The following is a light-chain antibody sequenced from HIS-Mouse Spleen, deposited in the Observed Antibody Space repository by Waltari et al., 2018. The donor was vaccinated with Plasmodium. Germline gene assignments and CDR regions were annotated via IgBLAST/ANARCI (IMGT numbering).Light chain of an antibody. CDR2: DVS. Sequence: QSALTQPASVSGSPGQSITISCTGPSSDVGGYNYLSWYQQHPGKAPKLMFYDVSNRPSGVSNRFSGSKSGNTASLTISGLQAEDEADYYCSSYTSSSTLDVFGTGTKVTVL. V-gene: IGLV2-14*03. CDR3: SSYTSSSTLDV. J-gene: IGLJ1*01. CDR1: SSDVGGYNY.